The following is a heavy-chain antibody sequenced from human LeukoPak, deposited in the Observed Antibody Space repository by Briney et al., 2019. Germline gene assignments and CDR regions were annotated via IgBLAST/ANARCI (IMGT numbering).Heavy chain of an antibody. CDR2: IYYSGST. Sequence: SETLSLTCIVSGGSISSYYWSWIRQPPGKGLEWIGYIYYSGSTNYNPSLKSRVTISVDTSKNQFSLKLSSVTAADTAVYYCARVEYSSSSDLNWFDPWGQGTLVTVSS. CDR1: GGSISSYY. V-gene: IGHV4-59*01. CDR3: ARVEYSSSSDLNWFDP. J-gene: IGHJ5*02. D-gene: IGHD6-6*01.